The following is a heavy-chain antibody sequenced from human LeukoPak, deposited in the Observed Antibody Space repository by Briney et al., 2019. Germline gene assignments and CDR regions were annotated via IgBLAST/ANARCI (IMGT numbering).Heavy chain of an antibody. D-gene: IGHD3-22*01. Sequence: GESLKISCKGSGYSFTTYWIGWVRQMPGKGLEWMGIIYPGDSDSRYSPSFQGQVTISADKSISTAYLQWSSLKASDTAMYYCATPPGYYDSSGYYFFDYWGQGTLVTVSS. CDR2: IYPGDSDS. V-gene: IGHV5-51*01. CDR1: GYSFTTYW. J-gene: IGHJ4*02. CDR3: ATPPGYYDSSGYYFFDY.